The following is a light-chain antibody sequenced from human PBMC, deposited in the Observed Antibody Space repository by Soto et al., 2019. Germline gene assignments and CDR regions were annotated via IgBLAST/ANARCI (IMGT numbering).Light chain of an antibody. CDR2: GTS. CDR3: QQYNDWPLT. CDR1: QSVYSN. Sequence: EIVMTQSPATLSVSPGERATLSCMASQSVYSNLAWYQQKPGQAPRLLMYGTSTRATGIPARFSGSGSGTEFTLTISSLQSEDFAVYSCQQYNDWPLTFGPGTKVDIK. J-gene: IGKJ3*01. V-gene: IGKV3-15*01.